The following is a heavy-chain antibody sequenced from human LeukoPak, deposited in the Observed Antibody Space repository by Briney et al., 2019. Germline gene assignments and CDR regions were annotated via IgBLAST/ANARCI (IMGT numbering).Heavy chain of an antibody. CDR2: IRSKAYGGTT. D-gene: IGHD3-3*01. CDR3: TVRNGYYGLYWFDP. CDR1: GFTFGDYA. V-gene: IGHV3-49*03. J-gene: IGHJ5*02. Sequence: PGGSLRLSCTASGFTFGDYAMSWFRQAPGKGLEWVGFIRSKAYGGTTEYAASVKGRFTISRDDSKSIAYLQMNSLKNEDTAVYYCTVRNGYYGLYWFDPWGQGTLVTVSS.